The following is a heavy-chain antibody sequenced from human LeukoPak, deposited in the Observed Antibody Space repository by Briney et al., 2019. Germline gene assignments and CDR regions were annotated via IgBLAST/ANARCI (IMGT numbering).Heavy chain of an antibody. Sequence: GRSLRLSCAASGFTFSSYGMHWVRQAPGRGLEWVAVISYDGSNKYYADSVKGRFTISRDNSKNTLYLQMNSLRAEDTAVYYCAKERVGDGYYFDYWGQGTLVTVSS. CDR1: GFTFSSYG. V-gene: IGHV3-30*18. J-gene: IGHJ4*02. D-gene: IGHD3-10*01. CDR3: AKERVGDGYYFDY. CDR2: ISYDGSNK.